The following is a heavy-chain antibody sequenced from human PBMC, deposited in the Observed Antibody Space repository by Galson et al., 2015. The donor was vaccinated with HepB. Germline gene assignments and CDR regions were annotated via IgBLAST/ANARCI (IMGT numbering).Heavy chain of an antibody. CDR2: ISGSGGST. Sequence: SLRLSCAASGFTFSAYAMSWVRQAPGKGLEWVSTISGSGGSTFYADSVKGRFTVSRDNSKNTLFLQMNSLRAEDTAVYYCAKDPGVLAYQLPPFYFDYWGQGTLVTVSS. V-gene: IGHV3-23*01. D-gene: IGHD2-2*01. CDR3: AKDPGVLAYQLPPFYFDY. J-gene: IGHJ4*02. CDR1: GFTFSAYA.